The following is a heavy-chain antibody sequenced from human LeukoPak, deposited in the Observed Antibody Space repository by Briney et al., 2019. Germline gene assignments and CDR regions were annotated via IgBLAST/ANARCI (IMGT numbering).Heavy chain of an antibody. D-gene: IGHD4-11*01. Sequence: PSQTLSLTCTVSGGSISSGGYYWSWIRQHPGKGLEWIGYIYYSGSTYHNPSLKSRVTISVDTSKNQFSLKLSSVTAADTAVYYCARERTTPEAVFDYWGQGTLVTVSS. CDR2: IYYSGST. J-gene: IGHJ4*02. CDR3: ARERTTPEAVFDY. CDR1: GGSISSGGYY. V-gene: IGHV4-31*03.